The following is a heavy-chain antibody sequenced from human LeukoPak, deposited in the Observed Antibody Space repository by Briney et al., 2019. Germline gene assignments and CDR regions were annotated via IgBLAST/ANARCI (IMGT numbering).Heavy chain of an antibody. J-gene: IGHJ6*03. CDR3: AKDSYYYYIDV. Sequence: PGGSLRLSCAASGFTFSSYSMNWVRQVPGKGLEWVTFTDSVKGRFTISRDNSKNTLYLQMNSLRTEDTAVYYCAKDSYYYYIDVWGKGTTVTVSS. V-gene: IGHV3-30*02. CDR2: T. CDR1: GFTFSSYS.